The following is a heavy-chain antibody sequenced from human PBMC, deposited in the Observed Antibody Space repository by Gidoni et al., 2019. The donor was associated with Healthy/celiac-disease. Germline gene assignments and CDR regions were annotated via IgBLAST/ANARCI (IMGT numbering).Heavy chain of an antibody. V-gene: IGHV3-48*01. J-gene: IGHJ4*02. CDR1: GFTFRNYS. Sequence: EVQLVESGGGLVPPGGSLRLSSAASGFTFRNYSMNWVRQAPGKGLEWGSYIRSSSRTIYYADSVKGRFTISRDNAKNSLYLQMNSLRAEDTAVYYCARPSSGWSFDYWGQGTLVTVSS. D-gene: IGHD6-19*01. CDR2: IRSSSRTI. CDR3: ARPSSGWSFDY.